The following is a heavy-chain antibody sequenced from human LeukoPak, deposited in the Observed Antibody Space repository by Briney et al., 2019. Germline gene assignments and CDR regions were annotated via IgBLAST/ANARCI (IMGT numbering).Heavy chain of an antibody. J-gene: IGHJ4*02. CDR1: GGSSTNYY. D-gene: IGHD3-10*01. CDR3: ARHLDYYGSGSYEY. V-gene: IGHV4-59*08. Sequence: SETLSLTCSVSGGSSTNYYWSWIRQPPGRGLEWIGYIYYSGSTNSNASLKSRVTIFVDPSKNQFSLRLSSVTAADTAVYYCARHLDYYGSGSYEYWGQGTLVTVSS. CDR2: IYYSGST.